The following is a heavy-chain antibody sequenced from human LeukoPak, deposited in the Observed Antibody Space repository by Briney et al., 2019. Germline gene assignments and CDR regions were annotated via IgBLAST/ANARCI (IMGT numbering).Heavy chain of an antibody. J-gene: IGHJ4*02. V-gene: IGHV1-46*01. CDR3: ARYVGSLAAPDY. CDR1: GYTFTSYY. CDR2: INPSGGST. Sequence: ASVKVSCKASGYTFTSYYMHWVRQAPGQGLEWMGIINPSGGSTSYAQKFQGRVTMTRGTSTNTVYMELSSLRSEDTAVYYCARYVGSLAAPDYWGQGTLVTVSS. D-gene: IGHD6-25*01.